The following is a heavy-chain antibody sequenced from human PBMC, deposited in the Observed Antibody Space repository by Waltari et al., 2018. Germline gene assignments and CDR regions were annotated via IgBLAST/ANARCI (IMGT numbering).Heavy chain of an antibody. CDR1: GFTFSSYG. D-gene: IGHD3-10*01. V-gene: IGHV3-30*18. Sequence: QVQLVESGGGVVQPGRSLRLSCAASGFTFSSYGMHWVRQAPGKGLEWVAVIWYDGSNKYYADSVKGRVTISRDNSKNTLYLQMNSLRAEDTAMYYCAKDHSVRGVTGVDYWGQGTLVTVSS. CDR3: AKDHSVRGVTGVDY. J-gene: IGHJ4*02. CDR2: IWYDGSNK.